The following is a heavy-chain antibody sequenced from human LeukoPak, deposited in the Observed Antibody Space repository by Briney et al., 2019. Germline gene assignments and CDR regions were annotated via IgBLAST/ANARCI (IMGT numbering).Heavy chain of an antibody. D-gene: IGHD1-26*01. Sequence: GGSLRHSRAPSGFPFSNAWMNWARPAPGKAPEWVGRIKSKTDGGTTDYAAPVKGRFTISREDSKNTLYLQMNSLKTEYTAVYYCTTEGDGSYVVSWGQGTLVTVSS. CDR1: GFPFSNAW. CDR3: TTEGDGSYVVS. J-gene: IGHJ4*02. CDR2: IKSKTDGGTT. V-gene: IGHV3-15*01.